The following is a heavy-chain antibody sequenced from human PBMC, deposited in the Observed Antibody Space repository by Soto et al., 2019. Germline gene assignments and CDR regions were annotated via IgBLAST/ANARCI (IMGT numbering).Heavy chain of an antibody. D-gene: IGHD1-26*01. V-gene: IGHV1-69*06. CDR2: IIPIFGTA. Sequence: SVKFSFKASGGTFSSYAIIWLRQAPRQGLEWMGGIIPIFGTANYAQKFQGRVTITADKSTSTAYMELSSLRSEDTAVYYCARELNSGSPTGFWFDPWGQGTLVTVSS. CDR1: GGTFSSYA. CDR3: ARELNSGSPTGFWFDP. J-gene: IGHJ5*02.